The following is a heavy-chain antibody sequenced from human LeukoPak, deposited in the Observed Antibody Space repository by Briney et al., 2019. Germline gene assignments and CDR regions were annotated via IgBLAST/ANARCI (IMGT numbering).Heavy chain of an antibody. CDR2: ISGSGGST. V-gene: IGHV3-23*01. Sequence: GGSLRLSCAASGFTFSSYAMSWVRQAPGKGLEWVSAISGSGGSTYYADSVKGRFTISRDNSKNTQSLQMNSLRAEDTAVYYCARDRGDGSNFDYWGQGTLVTVSS. CDR1: GFTFSSYA. CDR3: ARDRGDGSNFDY. D-gene: IGHD3-10*01. J-gene: IGHJ4*02.